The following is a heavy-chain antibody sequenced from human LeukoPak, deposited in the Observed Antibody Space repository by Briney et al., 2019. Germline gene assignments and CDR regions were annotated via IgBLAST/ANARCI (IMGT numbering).Heavy chain of an antibody. V-gene: IGHV3-23*01. CDR2: FSGSCGSK. CDR3: AKDDQALQWLAEGDFDY. J-gene: IGHJ4*02. CDR1: GFTFSSYA. D-gene: IGHD6-19*01. Sequence: PGGSMRLSCAASGFTFSSYAMSWVRKARGKGLEWVSAFSGSCGSKYYADSVEGLFTISRDNSKNTLYLQINSLRAEDTAVYYWAKDDQALQWLAEGDFDYWGQGTLVTVSS.